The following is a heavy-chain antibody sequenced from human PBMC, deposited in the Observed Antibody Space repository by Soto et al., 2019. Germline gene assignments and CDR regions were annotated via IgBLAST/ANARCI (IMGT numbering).Heavy chain of an antibody. CDR2: INHIGST. J-gene: IGHJ4*02. V-gene: IGHV4-34*01. Sequence: QVQLQQWGAGLLKPSETLSLTCAVNGGSFSDYYWNWIRRPPGKGLEWIGEINHIGSTNYNPSLKSRVTMSVDTSKNQFSLKLSSLTAADTAVYYCARGAYYYGSGSYYNVAFDSWGQGTLVTVSS. D-gene: IGHD3-10*01. CDR1: GGSFSDYY. CDR3: ARGAYYYGSGSYYNVAFDS.